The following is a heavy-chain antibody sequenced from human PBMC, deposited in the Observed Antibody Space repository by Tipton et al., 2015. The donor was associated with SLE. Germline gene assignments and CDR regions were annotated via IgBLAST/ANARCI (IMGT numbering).Heavy chain of an antibody. D-gene: IGHD2-2*01. Sequence: QVQLVQSGAEVKKPGASVKVSCKASGYTFASYYMHWVRQAPGQGLEWMGVINPSGGSTTYAQKFQGRVTMTRDTSTSTVYMELSSLRSEDTAVYYCARESVGPVVTSYYNGMDVWGLGTTVTVSS. CDR2: INPSGGST. CDR1: GYTFASYY. CDR3: ARESVGPVVTSYYNGMDV. V-gene: IGHV1-46*01. J-gene: IGHJ6*02.